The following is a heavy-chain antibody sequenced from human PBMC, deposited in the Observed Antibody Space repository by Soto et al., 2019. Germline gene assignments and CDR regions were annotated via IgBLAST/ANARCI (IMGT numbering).Heavy chain of an antibody. CDR3: ARHIDPGSSSGWYLNY. V-gene: IGHV4-39*01. CDR2: IYYSGST. CDR1: GGSISSGSYY. D-gene: IGHD6-19*01. J-gene: IGHJ4*02. Sequence: SETLSLTCTVSGGSISSGSYYWGWIRQPPGKGLEWIGSIYYSGSTYYNPSLKSRVTISVDTSKNQFSLKLSSVTAADTAVYYCARHIDPGSSSGWYLNYWGQGTLVTVS.